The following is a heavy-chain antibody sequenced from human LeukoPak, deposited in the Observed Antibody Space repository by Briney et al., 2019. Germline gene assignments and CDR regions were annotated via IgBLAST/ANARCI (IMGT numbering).Heavy chain of an antibody. Sequence: AGSLRPSCAASGFTFSSYWMNWVRPAPGKGLEWVANITHYGSEKYYLDSLKGRFIISRENAKNSLYLQMYSLRAEDMAVYYCAREHRRIYSPFVYWGQGTLVIVSS. CDR3: AREHRRIYSPFVY. V-gene: IGHV3-7*01. D-gene: IGHD2-21*01. CDR1: GFTFSSYW. CDR2: ITHYGSEK. J-gene: IGHJ4*02.